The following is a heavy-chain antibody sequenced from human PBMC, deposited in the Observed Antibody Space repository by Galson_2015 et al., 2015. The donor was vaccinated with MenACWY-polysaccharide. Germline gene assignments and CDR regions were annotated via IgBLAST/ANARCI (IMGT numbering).Heavy chain of an antibody. CDR3: ASLPLGNCGSVSCYGYFHH. V-gene: IGHV4-30-4*01. CDR1: GGSISSGDSY. Sequence: TLSLTCTVSGGSISSGDSYWGWIRQSPGKGLEWFGYIYYSGRTNYSPSLNSRATVSLDTTKNQFSLKQSFVTAADTAVYYCASLPLGNCGSVSCYGYFHHWGQGTLVTVSS. J-gene: IGHJ1*01. CDR2: IYYSGRT. D-gene: IGHD2-2*01.